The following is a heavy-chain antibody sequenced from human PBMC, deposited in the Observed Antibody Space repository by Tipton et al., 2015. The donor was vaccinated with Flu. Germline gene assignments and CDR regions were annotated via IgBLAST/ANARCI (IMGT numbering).Heavy chain of an antibody. CDR3: AGDPVSETPRRSDL. D-gene: IGHD6-6*01. Sequence: TLSLTCAVTGDSLGGDNWWSWVRQSPGKGLEGIGEIYYTGTTHYNPSLKSRLSISADKSKNQFSLKLDSVTAAETAVYYCAGDPVSETPRRSDLWGQGILVIVPS. V-gene: IGHV4-4*02. J-gene: IGHJ5*02. CDR2: IYYTGTT. CDR1: GDSLGGDNW.